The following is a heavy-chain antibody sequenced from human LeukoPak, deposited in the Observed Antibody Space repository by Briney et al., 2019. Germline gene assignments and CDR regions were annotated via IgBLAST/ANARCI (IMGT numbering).Heavy chain of an antibody. CDR2: INPNSGGT. CDR3: ARDWELDY. Sequence: VASVNVSCKPSGYSFTGYYIHWVRQAPGQGLEWMGGINPNSGGTNSAQKFQGRVTMTRDTSISTAYMELSRLRSDDTAVYYCARDWELDYWGQGTLVTVSS. V-gene: IGHV1-2*02. CDR1: GYSFTGYY. J-gene: IGHJ4*02. D-gene: IGHD1-1*01.